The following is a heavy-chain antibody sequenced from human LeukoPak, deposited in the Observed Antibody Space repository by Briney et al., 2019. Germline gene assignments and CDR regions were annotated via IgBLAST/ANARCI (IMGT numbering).Heavy chain of an antibody. CDR3: AKDMGYCSSTSCIDYYYYYGMDV. J-gene: IGHJ6*02. Sequence: GGSLRLSCAASGFTFDDYAMHWVRQAPGKGLEWVSGISWNSGSIGYADSVKGRFTISRDNAKNSLYLQMNSLRAEDTALYYCAKDMGYCSSTSCIDYYYYYGMDVCGQGTTVTVSS. CDR1: GFTFDDYA. CDR2: ISWNSGSI. V-gene: IGHV3-9*01. D-gene: IGHD2-2*01.